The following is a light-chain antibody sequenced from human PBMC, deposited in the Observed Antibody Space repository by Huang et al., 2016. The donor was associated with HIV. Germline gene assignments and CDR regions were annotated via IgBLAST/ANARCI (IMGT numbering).Light chain of an antibody. CDR2: KVS. CDR3: MQGTHWPQT. J-gene: IGKJ1*01. Sequence: DVVLTQSPLSLPVTLGQPASISCKSSHSLLPSYGNTYLNWFLQRPGQSPRRLIYKVSNRDFGVPARFSGSGSGADFTLTISRVEADDIGVYYCMQGTHWPQTFGQGTKVEVK. V-gene: IGKV2-30*02. CDR1: HSLLPSYGNTY.